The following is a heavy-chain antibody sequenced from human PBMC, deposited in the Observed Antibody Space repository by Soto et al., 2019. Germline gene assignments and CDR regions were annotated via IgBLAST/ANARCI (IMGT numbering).Heavy chain of an antibody. CDR3: AKGCRGGGSCYLIDY. Sequence: GGSLRLSCAASGFTFDDYAMHWVRQAPGKGLEWVSGISWNSGSIGYADSVKGRFTISRDNAKNSLYLQMNSLRAEDTALYYCAKGCRGGGSCYLIDYWGQGTLVTVSS. D-gene: IGHD2-15*01. J-gene: IGHJ4*02. CDR1: GFTFDDYA. V-gene: IGHV3-9*01. CDR2: ISWNSGSI.